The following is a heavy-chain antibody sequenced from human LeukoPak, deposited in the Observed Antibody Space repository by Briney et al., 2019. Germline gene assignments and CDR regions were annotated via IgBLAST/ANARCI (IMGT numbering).Heavy chain of an antibody. D-gene: IGHD6-19*01. CDR1: GLTFSNSE. CDR3: ARTIREQWLTIDY. CDR2: ISGSGYTI. V-gene: IGHV3-48*03. J-gene: IGHJ4*02. Sequence: TGGSLRLSCAASGLTFSNSEMNWVRQAPGKGLEWVSYISGSGYTIFYADSVKGRFTISRDNAKNSLFLQMNSLRAEDTAVYYCARTIREQWLTIDYWGQGTLVTFSS.